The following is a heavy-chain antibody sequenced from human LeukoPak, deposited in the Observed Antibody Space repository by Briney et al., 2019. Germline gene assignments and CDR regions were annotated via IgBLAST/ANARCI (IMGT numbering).Heavy chain of an antibody. J-gene: IGHJ4*02. CDR1: GLTFSSYT. CDR3: AVPQWELLN. CDR2: ISAGGGNT. Sequence: WGSLRLSCAASGLTFSSYTMSWVRQAPGKGLEWVSAISAGGGNTYYADSVKGRFTISRDNSKNTLYLQMNSLRAEDTAVYSCAVPQWELLNWGQGTLVTVSS. D-gene: IGHD1-26*01. V-gene: IGHV3-23*01.